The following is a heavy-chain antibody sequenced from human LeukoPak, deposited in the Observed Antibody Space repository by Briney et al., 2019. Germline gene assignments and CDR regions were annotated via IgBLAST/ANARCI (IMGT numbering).Heavy chain of an antibody. J-gene: IGHJ4*02. Sequence: PGGSLRLSCAASGFSLSSYATSWVRQAAGTEPEWVSSISASGVDTYDADSVQGRFTISRDTSKNTLNLQLNRLRDEDTAIYYCAKQLDTGNYYPTGDDYWGRGTLVTVSS. CDR1: GFSLSSYA. CDR3: AKQLDTGNYYPTGDDY. D-gene: IGHD3-10*01. V-gene: IGHV3-23*01. CDR2: ISASGVDT.